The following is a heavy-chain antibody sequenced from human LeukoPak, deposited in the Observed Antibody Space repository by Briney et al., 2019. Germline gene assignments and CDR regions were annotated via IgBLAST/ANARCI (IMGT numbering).Heavy chain of an antibody. Sequence: HGESLKISCKGSGYSFTSYWIGWVRQMPGKGLEWMGIIYPGDSDTRYSPSFQGQVTISADKSISTAYLQWSSLKASDTAMYYCARGSDCSSTSCLDPYFDYWGQGTLVTVSS. D-gene: IGHD2-2*01. CDR3: ARGSDCSSTSCLDPYFDY. CDR2: IYPGDSDT. CDR1: GYSFTSYW. J-gene: IGHJ4*02. V-gene: IGHV5-51*01.